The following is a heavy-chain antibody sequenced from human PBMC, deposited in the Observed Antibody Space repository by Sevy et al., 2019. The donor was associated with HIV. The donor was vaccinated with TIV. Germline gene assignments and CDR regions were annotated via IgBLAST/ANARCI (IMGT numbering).Heavy chain of an antibody. CDR1: GFTFSSYD. V-gene: IGHV3-13*01. Sequence: GGSLRLSCAASGFTFSSYDMHWVRQATGKGLEWVSAIGTAGDTYYPGSVKGRFTISRENAKNSLYLQMNSLRAGDTAVYYCARGVGGFGELASDYWGQRTLVTVSS. J-gene: IGHJ4*02. CDR2: IGTAGDT. CDR3: ARGVGGFGELASDY. D-gene: IGHD3-10*01.